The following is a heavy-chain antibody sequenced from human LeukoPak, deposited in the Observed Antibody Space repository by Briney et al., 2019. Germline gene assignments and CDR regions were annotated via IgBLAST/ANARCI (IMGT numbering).Heavy chain of an antibody. D-gene: IGHD6-13*01. V-gene: IGHV5-51*01. CDR2: IYPGDSDT. CDR3: ARQSSSWGTWFDP. Sequence: GESLKISCKGSGYSFTSYWIGWVRQRPGKGLEWMGIIYPGDSDTRYSPSFQGQVTISADKSISTAYLQWSSLKASDTAMYYCARQSSSWGTWFDPWGQGTLVTVSS. J-gene: IGHJ5*02. CDR1: GYSFTSYW.